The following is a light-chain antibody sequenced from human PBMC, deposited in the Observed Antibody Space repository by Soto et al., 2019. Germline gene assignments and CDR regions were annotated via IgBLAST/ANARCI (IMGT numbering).Light chain of an antibody. CDR3: QHYNSFWT. V-gene: IGKV1-5*01. CDR2: DAS. CDR1: QSVSSW. Sequence: DIQMTQSPSTLSASVGDRVTITCRASQSVSSWLAWYQQKPGKAPKLLIYDASYLERGVPSRFSGSGSGTEFTLTISSLQPDDLATYYCQHYNSFWTFGQGTKVEI. J-gene: IGKJ1*01.